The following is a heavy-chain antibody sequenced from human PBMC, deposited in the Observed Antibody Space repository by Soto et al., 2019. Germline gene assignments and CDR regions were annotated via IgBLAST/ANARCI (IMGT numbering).Heavy chain of an antibody. CDR2: IDWDDDK. CDR3: ARTPLAITIFGVVTPGAFDI. CDR1: GFSLSTSGMC. J-gene: IGHJ3*02. D-gene: IGHD3-3*01. V-gene: IGHV2-70*01. Sequence: ESGPTLANPTQTLTLTCTFSGFSLSTSGMCVSWIRQPPGKALEWLALIDWDDDKYYSTSLKTRLTISKDTSKNQVVLTMTNMDPVDTATYYCARTPLAITIFGVVTPGAFDIWGQGTMVTVSS.